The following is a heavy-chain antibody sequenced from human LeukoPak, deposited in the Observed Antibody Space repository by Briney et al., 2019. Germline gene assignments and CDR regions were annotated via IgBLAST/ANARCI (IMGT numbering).Heavy chain of an antibody. CDR2: IKQDGSEK. CDR3: AKDPGHCSSTSCYGGNWFDP. J-gene: IGHJ5*02. CDR1: GFTFSSYW. V-gene: IGHV3-7*03. D-gene: IGHD2-2*01. Sequence: GGSLRLSCAASGFTFSSYWMSWVRQAPGKGLEWVANIKQDGSEKYYVDSVKGRFTISRDNAKNSLYLQMNSLRAEDTALYYCAKDPGHCSSTSCYGGNWFDPWGQGTLVTVSS.